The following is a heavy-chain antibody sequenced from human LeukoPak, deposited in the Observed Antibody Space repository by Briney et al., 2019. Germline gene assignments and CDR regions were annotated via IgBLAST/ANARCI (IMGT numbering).Heavy chain of an antibody. D-gene: IGHD5-18*01. CDR2: INHSGST. CDR3: ARDDTAMVVLPFDY. V-gene: IGHV4-34*01. J-gene: IGHJ4*02. Sequence: PSETLSLTCAVYGGSFSGYYWSWIRQPPGKGLEWIGEINHSGSTNYNPSLKSRVTISVDTSKNQFSLKLSSVTAADTAVYYCARDDTAMVVLPFDYWGQGTLVTVSS. CDR1: GGSFSGYY.